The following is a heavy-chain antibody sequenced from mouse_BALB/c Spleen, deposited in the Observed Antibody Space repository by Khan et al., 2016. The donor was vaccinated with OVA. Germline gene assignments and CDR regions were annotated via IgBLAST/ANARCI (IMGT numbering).Heavy chain of an antibody. J-gene: IGHJ4*01. CDR3: AKDRGYYAVDY. CDR1: GFSLTSYG. V-gene: IGHV2-3*01. Sequence: QVQLKQSGPGLVAPSQSLSITCTVSGFSLTSYGVSWVRQPPGKGLEWLGVIWGDGNTNFHSALRSRLSISKDNSKSQVFLKLNNLQTDDTATYYCAKDRGYYAVDYWGQGTSVTVSS. CDR2: IWGDGNT.